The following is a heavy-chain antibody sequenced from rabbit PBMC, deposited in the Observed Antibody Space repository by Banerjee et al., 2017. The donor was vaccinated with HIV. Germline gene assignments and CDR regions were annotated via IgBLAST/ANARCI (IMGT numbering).Heavy chain of an antibody. Sequence: QEQLEESGGDLVKPEGSLTLTCTASGFSFSNNYVMCWVRQAPGKGLEWIGCIYTGSSASIYYASWAKGRFTISKTSSTTVTLQMTSLTAADTATYFCARDLAGVIGWNFDLWGPGTLVTVS. CDR3: ARDLAGVIGWNFDL. CDR1: GFSFSNNYV. CDR2: IYTGSSASI. J-gene: IGHJ4*01. D-gene: IGHD4-1*01. V-gene: IGHV1S45*01.